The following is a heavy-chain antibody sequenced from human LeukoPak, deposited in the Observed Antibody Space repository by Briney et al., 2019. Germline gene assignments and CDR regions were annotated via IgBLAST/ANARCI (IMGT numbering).Heavy chain of an antibody. CDR2: ISSNGGST. CDR1: GFTFNSYA. Sequence: SGGSLRLSCAASGFTFNSYAMHWVRQAPGKGLEYVSAISSNGGSTYYANSVKGRFTISRDNSKNTLYLQMGSLRAEDMAVYYCAREIVVVPAYAFDIWGQGTMVTVSS. CDR3: AREIVVVPAYAFDI. J-gene: IGHJ3*02. D-gene: IGHD2-2*01. V-gene: IGHV3-64*01.